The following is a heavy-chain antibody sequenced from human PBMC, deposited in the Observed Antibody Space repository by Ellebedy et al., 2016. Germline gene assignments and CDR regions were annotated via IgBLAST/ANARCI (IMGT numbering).Heavy chain of an antibody. CDR3: ARLLGAVEY. Sequence: ASVKVSXXASGYTFTTYYIHWERQAPGQGLEWMGRINPNSGGTNYSQKFQGRVTMTRDSSINTAYMELSSLRSDDTAIYYCARLLGAVEYWGQGTLVTVSS. CDR2: INPNSGGT. V-gene: IGHV1-2*02. D-gene: IGHD7-27*01. CDR1: GYTFTTYY. J-gene: IGHJ4*02.